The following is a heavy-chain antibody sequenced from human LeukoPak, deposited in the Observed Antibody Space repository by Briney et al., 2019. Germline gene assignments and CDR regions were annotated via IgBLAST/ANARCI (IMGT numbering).Heavy chain of an antibody. V-gene: IGHV4-59*01. D-gene: IGHD3-22*01. J-gene: IGHJ4*02. CDR1: GGSISSYY. CDR3: ARGRLVPYYYDSSGYYFDY. CDR2: IYYSGST. Sequence: SETLSLTCTVSGGSISSYYWSWIRQPPGKGLEWIGYIYYSGSTNYNPSLKSRVTISVDTSKNQFSLKLSPVTAADTAVYYCARGRLVPYYYDSSGYYFDYWGQGTLVTVSS.